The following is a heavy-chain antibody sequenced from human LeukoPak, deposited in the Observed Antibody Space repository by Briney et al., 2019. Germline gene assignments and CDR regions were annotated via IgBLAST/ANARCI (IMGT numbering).Heavy chain of an antibody. V-gene: IGHV6-1*01. D-gene: IGHD6-13*01. CDR1: GDSLSNNNVA. J-gene: IGHJ4*02. CDR3: ARGSHSSFDY. CDR2: TYYRPKLNT. Sequence: SQTLSLTCAISGDSLSNNNVAWNWIRQSPSRGLEWLGMTYYRPKLNTDYAVSVKSRIAINSDTSKNQFSLQLNSVTPEDTGVYYCARGSHSSFDYWGQGTLVTVSS.